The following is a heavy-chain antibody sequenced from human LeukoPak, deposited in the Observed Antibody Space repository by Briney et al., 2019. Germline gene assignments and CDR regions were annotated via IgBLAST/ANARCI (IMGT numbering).Heavy chain of an antibody. Sequence: SETLSLTCTVSGYSISSGSYWGWVRQPPGKGLEWIGSIYHSGSTYYNPSLKSRVTISVDTSKNQFSLKLSSVTAADTAVYYCARVYNWDSSGLGAPRDWGRGTLVTVSS. CDR1: GYSISSGSY. D-gene: IGHD1-7*01. CDR2: IYHSGST. J-gene: IGHJ4*02. CDR3: ARVYNWDSSGLGAPRD. V-gene: IGHV4-38-2*02.